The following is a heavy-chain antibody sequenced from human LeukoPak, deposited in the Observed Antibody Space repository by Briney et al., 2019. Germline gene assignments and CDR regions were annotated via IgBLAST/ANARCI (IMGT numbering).Heavy chain of an antibody. CDR3: ASSLNTVMVSPYYLEY. CDR2: LTSGGVSA. Sequence: SGGSLRLSCAASGFTLSDYSMTWVRQAPGQGLEWISFLTSGGVSAFYADSVRGRFTVSRDDARNSLSLYMNTLRADDTGDYYCASSLNTVMVSPYYLEYWGPGTLVTVSS. V-gene: IGHV3-11*04. CDR1: GFTLSDYS. D-gene: IGHD5-18*01. J-gene: IGHJ4*02.